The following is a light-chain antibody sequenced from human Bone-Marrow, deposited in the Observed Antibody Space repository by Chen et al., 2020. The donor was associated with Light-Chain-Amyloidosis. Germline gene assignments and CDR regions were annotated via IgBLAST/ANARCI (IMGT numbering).Light chain of an antibody. V-gene: IGKV3-11*01. CDR3: QQRSSWRSLS. CDR2: DTS. CDR1: QSVSNY. Sequence: ELVLSQSPPILSLSPGERATLSCSASQSVSNYLAWFQQKPGQAPRLLIYDTSKRATGIPARFIGSRFGTDFTLTINSLEPEDFAVYFGQQRSSWRSLSFGGGTKVEI. J-gene: IGKJ4*01.